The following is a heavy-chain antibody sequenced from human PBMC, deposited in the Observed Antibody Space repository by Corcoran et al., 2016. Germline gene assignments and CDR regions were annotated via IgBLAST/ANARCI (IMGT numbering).Heavy chain of an antibody. V-gene: IGHV4-34*01. CDR2: INHSGST. Sequence: QVQLQQWGAGLLKPSETLSLTCAVYGGSFSGYYWSWIRQPPGKGLEWIGEINHSGSTNYNPSLKSRVTISVDTSKNQFSLKLSSVTAADTAVYYCAGGGWGYSGYWGQGTLVTVSS. CDR3: AGGGWGYSGY. CDR1: GGSFSGYY. D-gene: IGHD2-21*01. J-gene: IGHJ4*02.